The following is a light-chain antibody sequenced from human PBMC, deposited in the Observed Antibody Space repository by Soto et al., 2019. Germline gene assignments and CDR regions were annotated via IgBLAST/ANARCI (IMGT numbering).Light chain of an antibody. V-gene: IGLV2-23*01. CDR1: SSDVGSYNL. CDR2: EGS. CDR3: CSYAGSSTVV. J-gene: IGLJ2*01. Sequence: QSALTQPASVSGSPGQSITISCTGTSSDVGSYNLVSWYQQHPGKAPKLMIYEGSKRTSGVSNRFSGSKSGNTASLTISALQAADEADYYCCSYAGSSTVVFGGGTKLTVL.